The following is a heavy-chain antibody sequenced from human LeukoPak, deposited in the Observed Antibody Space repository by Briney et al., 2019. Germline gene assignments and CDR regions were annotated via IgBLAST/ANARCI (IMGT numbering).Heavy chain of an antibody. CDR2: ISSSSSYI. CDR3: AKSVTADP. D-gene: IGHD4-23*01. J-gene: IGHJ5*02. CDR1: GFTFSSYS. Sequence: GGSLRLSCAASGFTFSSYSMNWVRQAPGKGLEWVSSISSSSSYIYYADSVKGRFTISRDNSKNTLYLQMNSLRAEDTAVYYCAKSVTADPWGQGTLVTVSS. V-gene: IGHV3-21*04.